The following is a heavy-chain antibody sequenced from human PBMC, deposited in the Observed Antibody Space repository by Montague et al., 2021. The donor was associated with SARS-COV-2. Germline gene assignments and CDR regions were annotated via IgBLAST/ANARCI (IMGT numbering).Heavy chain of an antibody. J-gene: IGHJ4*02. V-gene: IGHV6-1*01. D-gene: IGHD1-26*01. Sequence: CAISGDSVARNGAACNWIRQSPSSRLEWLVRTYYRSKWYNDYAVSVKSRITINPDTSKNQVSLQLNSVTPEDTAVYYCARTSASSDYWGQGTLVTVSS. CDR3: ARTSASSDY. CDR1: GDSVARNGAA. CDR2: TYYRSKWYN.